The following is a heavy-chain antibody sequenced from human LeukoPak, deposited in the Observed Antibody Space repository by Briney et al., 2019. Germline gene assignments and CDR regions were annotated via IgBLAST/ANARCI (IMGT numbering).Heavy chain of an antibody. CDR1: GGSISSGGYY. J-gene: IGHJ6*02. CDR2: IYYSGST. CDR3: ARYQYSSSWYEPPDYYYYGMDV. D-gene: IGHD6-13*01. Sequence: PSETPSLTCTVSGGSISSGGYYWSWIRQHPGKGLEWIGYIYYSGSTYYNPSLKSRVTISVDTSKNQFSLKLSSGTAADTAVYYCARYQYSSSWYEPPDYYYYGMDVWGQGTTVTVSS. V-gene: IGHV4-31*03.